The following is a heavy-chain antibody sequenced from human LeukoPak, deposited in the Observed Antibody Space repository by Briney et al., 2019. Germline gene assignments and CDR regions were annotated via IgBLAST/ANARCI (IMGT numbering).Heavy chain of an antibody. D-gene: IGHD5-12*01. J-gene: IGHJ5*02. V-gene: IGHV3-11*01. CDR3: AREIEATIEGNWFDP. Sequence: GGSLRLSCAASGFTFSDYYMSWIRQAPGKGLEWVSYISSSGSTIYYADSVKGRFTISRDNAKNSLYLQMNSLRAEDTAVYYCAREIEATIEGNWFDPWGQGTLVTVSS. CDR1: GFTFSDYY. CDR2: ISSSGSTI.